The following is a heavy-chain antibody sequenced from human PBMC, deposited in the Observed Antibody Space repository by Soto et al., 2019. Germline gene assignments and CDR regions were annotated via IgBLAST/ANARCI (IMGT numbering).Heavy chain of an antibody. CDR3: ARGRYCLTGRCFPNWFDS. CDR1: GDSISTVDYF. J-gene: IGHJ5*01. CDR2: IYKSTTT. V-gene: IGHV4-30-4*01. D-gene: IGHD2-15*01. Sequence: SETLSLTCSVSGDSISTVDYFWAWIRQPPGQALEYIGYIYKSTTTYYNPSFESRVAISLDTSKSQFSLTVTPVTAADTAVYFCARGRYCLTGRCFPNWFDSWGQGTLVTVSS.